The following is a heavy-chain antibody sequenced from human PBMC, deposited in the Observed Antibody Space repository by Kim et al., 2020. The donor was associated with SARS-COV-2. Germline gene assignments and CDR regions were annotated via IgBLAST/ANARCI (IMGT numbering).Heavy chain of an antibody. CDR1: GYTFINYW. D-gene: IGHD3-22*01. Sequence: GESLKISCKGSGYTFINYWMNWVRHTPGKGLEWIGKIDPSDSSTHYSPSFQGHVTLSVDASINTAYLEWSGLKASDTATYYCASMGMIIEGSGDYWGQGTHVTVSS. CDR3: ASMGMIIEGSGDY. CDR2: IDPSDSST. J-gene: IGHJ4*02. V-gene: IGHV5-10-1*01.